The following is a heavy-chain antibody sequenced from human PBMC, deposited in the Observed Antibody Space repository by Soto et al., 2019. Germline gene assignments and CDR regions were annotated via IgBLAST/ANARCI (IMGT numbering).Heavy chain of an antibody. CDR2: MYYSGST. J-gene: IGHJ6*02. CDR1: GGSISSYY. D-gene: IGHD3-10*01. CDR3: ARTRVRGIRGYYGLDV. Sequence: PSETLSLTCTVSGGSISSYYWSWIRQPPGKGLEWIGYMYYSGSTNYNPSLKSRVTISVDTSKNQFSLKLSSVTAADTAVYYCARTRVRGIRGYYGLDVWGQGTTVTVSS. V-gene: IGHV4-59*01.